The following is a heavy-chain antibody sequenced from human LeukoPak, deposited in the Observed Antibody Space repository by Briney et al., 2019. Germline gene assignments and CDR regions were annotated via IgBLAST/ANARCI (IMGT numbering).Heavy chain of an antibody. CDR2: INHSGST. Sequence: SETLSLTCAVYGGSFSGYYWSWIRQPPGKGLEWIGEINHSGSTNYNPSLKSRVTISVDTSKNQFSLKLSSVTAADTAVYYCARVCSGGKRYYYYYMDVWGKGTTVTVSS. CDR3: ARVCSGGKRYYYYYMDV. J-gene: IGHJ6*03. V-gene: IGHV4-34*01. D-gene: IGHD2-15*01. CDR1: GGSFSGYY.